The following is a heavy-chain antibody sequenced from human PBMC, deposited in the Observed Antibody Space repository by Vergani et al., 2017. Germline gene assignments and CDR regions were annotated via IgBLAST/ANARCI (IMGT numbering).Heavy chain of an antibody. CDR1: GYTFISYS. V-gene: IGHV3-21*01. Sequence: VQLVQSGAEVKKPGASVKVSCKASGYTFISYSMNWVSQAPGKGLEWVSSISSSSSYIYYADSVKGRFTISRDNAKNALYLQMNSLIAEDTAVYYCSSLRSHSSSWYVDYYFYGMDVWGQGTTVTVSS. J-gene: IGHJ6*02. CDR3: SSLRSHSSSWYVDYYFYGMDV. D-gene: IGHD6-13*01. CDR2: ISSSSSYI.